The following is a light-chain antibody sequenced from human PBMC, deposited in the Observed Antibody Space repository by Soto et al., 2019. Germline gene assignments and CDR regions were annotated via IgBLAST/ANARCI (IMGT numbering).Light chain of an antibody. J-gene: IGKJ2*02. Sequence: EIVMTQSPATLSVSPGERATLSCRVSYSVRSNLAWYQQKPGQAPRLLIYGASTRATGIPARFSGSGSGTEFTLTISSLQSEDFAVYYCQQYNNWPPWTFGQGTKVDIK. CDR3: QQYNNWPPWT. V-gene: IGKV3-15*01. CDR2: GAS. CDR1: YSVRSN.